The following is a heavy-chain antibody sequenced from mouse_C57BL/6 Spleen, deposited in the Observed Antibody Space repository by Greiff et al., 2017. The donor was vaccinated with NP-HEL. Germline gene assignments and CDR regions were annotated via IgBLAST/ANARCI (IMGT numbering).Heavy chain of an antibody. Sequence: VKLQQSGAELVRPGTSVKVSCKASGYAFTNYLIEWVKQRPGQGLEWIGVINPGSGGTNYNEKFKGKATLTADKSSSTAYMQLSSLTSEDSAVYFCASQFYYGSSYAMDYWGQGTSVTVSS. V-gene: IGHV1-54*01. J-gene: IGHJ4*01. D-gene: IGHD1-1*01. CDR2: INPGSGGT. CDR1: GYAFTNYL. CDR3: ASQFYYGSSYAMDY.